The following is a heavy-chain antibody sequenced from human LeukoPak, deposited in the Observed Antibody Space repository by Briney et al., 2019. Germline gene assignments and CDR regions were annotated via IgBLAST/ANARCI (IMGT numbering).Heavy chain of an antibody. V-gene: IGHV4-34*01. J-gene: IGHJ3*02. CDR3: ASAYDYPDAFDI. D-gene: IGHD5-12*01. Sequence: SETLSLTCDVYGGSFSAYYWSWIRQPPGKGLEWIGDIGHSGRTNYNPALKSRLTISVDTSKDQFSLKLRSVTAADKAVYYCASAYDYPDAFDIWGQGTTVTVSS. CDR2: IGHSGRT. CDR1: GGSFSAYY.